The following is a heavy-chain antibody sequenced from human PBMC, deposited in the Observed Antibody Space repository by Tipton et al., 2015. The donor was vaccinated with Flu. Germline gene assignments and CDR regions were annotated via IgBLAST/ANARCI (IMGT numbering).Heavy chain of an antibody. CDR2: IYYSGST. J-gene: IGHJ4*02. Sequence: TLSLTCTVSGGSISSYYWSWIRQSPGKGLEWIGYIYYSGSTNYNPSLKSRVTISVDTSKNQFSLKLSSVTAADTAVYYCARGGSPMITFGGVIDDWGQGTLVTVSS. CDR3: ARGGSPMITFGGVIDD. V-gene: IGHV4-59*01. D-gene: IGHD3-16*02. CDR1: GGSISSYY.